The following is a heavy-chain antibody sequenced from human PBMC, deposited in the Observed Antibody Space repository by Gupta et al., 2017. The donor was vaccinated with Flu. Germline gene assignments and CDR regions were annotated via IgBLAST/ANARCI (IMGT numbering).Heavy chain of an antibody. J-gene: IGHJ4*02. Sequence: TVSGDSISDYRWTWIRQPPGKGLEWIGYIYNSGDTNYSPSLKSRVTISVDTSKNQFSLKLTSVTAADTAVYYCARGYDFWSGHLDYWGQGTLVTVSS. CDR2: IYNSGDT. CDR1: GDSISDYR. D-gene: IGHD3-3*01. V-gene: IGHV4-59*01. CDR3: ARGYDFWSGHLDY.